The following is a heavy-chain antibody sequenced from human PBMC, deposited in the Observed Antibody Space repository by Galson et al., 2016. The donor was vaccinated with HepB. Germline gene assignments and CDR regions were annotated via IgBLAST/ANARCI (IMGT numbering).Heavy chain of an antibody. CDR2: INSDVSSR. J-gene: IGHJ4*02. CDR1: GFTFSRYW. CDR3: AVSMGGAFDWYDYLDY. Sequence: SLRLSCAASGFTFSRYWMHWVRQVPGKGLVWVSRINSDVSSRNYADSVKGRFTISRDNAESTLYLQMNSLRVEDTALYYCAVSMGGAFDWYDYLDYWGQETLVAVTS. V-gene: IGHV3-74*01. D-gene: IGHD3-9*01.